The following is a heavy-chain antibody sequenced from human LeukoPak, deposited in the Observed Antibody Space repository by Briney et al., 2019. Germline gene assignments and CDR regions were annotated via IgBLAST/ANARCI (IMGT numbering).Heavy chain of an antibody. Sequence: HPGRSLRLSCAASGFTFSSYAMHWVRQAPGKGLEWVAVISYAGINKYYADSVKGRFTISRDNSKNTLFLQMNSLRPEDTAVYYCSRGQHRVTYSDDGFDIWGQGTMVTVSS. V-gene: IGHV3-30-3*01. CDR2: ISYAGINK. J-gene: IGHJ3*02. CDR3: SRGQHRVTYSDDGFDI. D-gene: IGHD4-11*01. CDR1: GFTFSSYA.